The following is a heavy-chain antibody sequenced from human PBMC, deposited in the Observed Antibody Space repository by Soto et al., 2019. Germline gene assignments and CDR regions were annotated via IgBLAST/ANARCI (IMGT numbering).Heavy chain of an antibody. Sequence: PSETLSLTCTVSGASIRSSYWSWIRQSPGKGLEWIAYVYYTGKTNYNLSLSGRVTVSVDMSKNQFSLKLTSMTAADTAVYYCARGFFDTTTGHSNTFDLWGQGTMVTVSS. CDR2: VYYTGKT. V-gene: IGHV4-59*01. J-gene: IGHJ3*01. CDR1: GASIRSSY. CDR3: ARGFFDTTTGHSNTFDL. D-gene: IGHD3-9*01.